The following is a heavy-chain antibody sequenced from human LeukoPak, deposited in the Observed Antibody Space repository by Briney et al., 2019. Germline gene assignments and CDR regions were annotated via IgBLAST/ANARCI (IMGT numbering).Heavy chain of an antibody. J-gene: IGHJ4*02. CDR3: ARAVRFCSSISCYDNYFDY. Sequence: GGSLRLSCAASGFTFSSYSMNWVRQAPGKGLEWVSSISSSSSYIYYADSVKGRFTISRDNAKNPLYLQMNSLRAEDTAVYYCARAVRFCSSISCYDNYFDYWGQGTLVTVSS. CDR2: ISSSSSYI. CDR1: GFTFSSYS. V-gene: IGHV3-21*01. D-gene: IGHD2-2*01.